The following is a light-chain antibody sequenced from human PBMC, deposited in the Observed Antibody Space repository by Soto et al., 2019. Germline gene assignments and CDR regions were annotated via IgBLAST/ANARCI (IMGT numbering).Light chain of an antibody. Sequence: IRVSQSASALSASVGDRVTITCRASQSISSWLAWYQQKPGKAPKLLIYKASSLESGVPSRFSGSGSGTEFTLTISSLQPDDFATYYCQQYNSYLWTFGQGTKVDIK. CDR3: QQYNSYLWT. J-gene: IGKJ1*01. CDR2: KAS. V-gene: IGKV1-5*03. CDR1: QSISSW.